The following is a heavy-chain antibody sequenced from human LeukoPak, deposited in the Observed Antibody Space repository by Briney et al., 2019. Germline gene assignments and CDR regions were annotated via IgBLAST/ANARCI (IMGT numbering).Heavy chain of an antibody. CDR3: ARLIGTRPPFDY. J-gene: IGHJ4*02. CDR1: GGSFSGYY. V-gene: IGHV4-34*01. CDR2: INHSVST. Sequence: PSETLSLTCAVYGGSFSGYYWSWIRQPPGKGLGWIGEINHSVSTNYNPSLKSRVTISVDTSKNQFSLKLSSVTAADTAVYYCARLIGTRPPFDYWGQGTLVTVSS.